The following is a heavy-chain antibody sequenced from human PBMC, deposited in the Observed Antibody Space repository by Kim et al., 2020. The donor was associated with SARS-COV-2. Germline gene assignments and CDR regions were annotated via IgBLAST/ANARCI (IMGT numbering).Heavy chain of an antibody. V-gene: IGHV4-61*01. J-gene: IGHJ4*02. Sequence: SETLSLTCTVSGGSVSSGSYYWSWIRQPPGKGLEWIGYIYYSGSTNYNPSLKSRVTISVDTSKNQFSLKLSSVTAADTAVYYCARDPAGYSSSWYAGVFDYWGQGTLVTVSS. CDR3: ARDPAGYSSSWYAGVFDY. D-gene: IGHD6-13*01. CDR2: IYYSGST. CDR1: GGSVSSGSYY.